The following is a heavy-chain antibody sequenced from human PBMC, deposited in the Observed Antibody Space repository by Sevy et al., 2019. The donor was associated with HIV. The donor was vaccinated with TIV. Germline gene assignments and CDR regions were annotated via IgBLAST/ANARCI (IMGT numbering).Heavy chain of an antibody. CDR1: GFTFSSYS. CDR3: AGGGCTNPQDY. CDR2: FCFGGGRI. Sequence: GGSLRLSCEASGFTFSSYSMSWVRQAPGKGLEWVSTFCFGGGRINYADSVKGRFTISRDDSKNTLYLQMNSLRAGDTAVYYCAGGGCTNPQDYWAKGT. J-gene: IGHJ4*02. V-gene: IGHV3-23*01. D-gene: IGHD2-8*01.